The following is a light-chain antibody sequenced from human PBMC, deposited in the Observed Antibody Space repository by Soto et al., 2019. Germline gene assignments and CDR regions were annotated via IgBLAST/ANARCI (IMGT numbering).Light chain of an antibody. Sequence: DIQMTQSPSSLSASVGDRVTITCRASQSISSYLNWYQQKPGKAPKLLIYAASSLQSGVPSRFSGSGSGTDFTLTIISLQPEDFATYYCQQSYSTPPKFGQGTKVEIK. CDR1: QSISSY. V-gene: IGKV1-39*01. CDR2: AAS. CDR3: QQSYSTPPK. J-gene: IGKJ1*01.